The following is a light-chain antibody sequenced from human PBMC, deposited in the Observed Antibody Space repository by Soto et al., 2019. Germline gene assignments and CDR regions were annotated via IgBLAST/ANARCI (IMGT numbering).Light chain of an antibody. CDR3: KSYAGSNTYV. CDR2: EVV. Sequence: QYALTQPPSASGSPGQSVTISCTGTKNDIGVYDFVSWYQHHPGKAPRLIIYEVVQRPSGVPDRFSGSKSGNTASLTVSGLQAADEGDYFRKSYAGSNTYVFGSGTKLTVL. J-gene: IGLJ1*01. V-gene: IGLV2-8*01. CDR1: KNDIGVYDF.